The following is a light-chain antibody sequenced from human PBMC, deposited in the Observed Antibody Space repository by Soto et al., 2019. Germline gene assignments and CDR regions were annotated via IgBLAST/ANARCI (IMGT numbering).Light chain of an antibody. Sequence: QSVLTQPASVSGSPGQSITISCSGTSSDIGAYEYVSWYQQHPGKPPKLMIYEVSNRPSGVSNRFSGSKSGNTASLTISGLQAEDEADYYCSSYTSSSAYVFGTGTKVTVL. CDR3: SSYTSSSAYV. J-gene: IGLJ1*01. CDR2: EVS. CDR1: SSDIGAYEY. V-gene: IGLV2-14*01.